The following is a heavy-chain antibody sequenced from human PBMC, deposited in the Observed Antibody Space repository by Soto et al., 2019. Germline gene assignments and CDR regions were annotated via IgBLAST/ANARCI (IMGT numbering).Heavy chain of an antibody. V-gene: IGHV3-53*01. CDR3: ARHRHPRGTVGATSPLDP. Sequence: WGSLSLSCSISGFSVIINYLSWVRQAPGKGLEWVSVHYSGGSTYYADSVQGRFTISRDKSNNTLYLQMRRVRAEDTAVYFCARHRHPRGTVGATSPLDPWGQGT. J-gene: IGHJ5*02. D-gene: IGHD1-26*01. CDR1: GFSVIINY. CDR2: HYSGGST.